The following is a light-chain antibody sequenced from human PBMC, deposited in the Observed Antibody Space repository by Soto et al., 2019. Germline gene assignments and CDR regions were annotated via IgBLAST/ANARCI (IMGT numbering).Light chain of an antibody. CDR1: SSDVGCYNY. CDR3: SSYTSSSTPQV. CDR2: DVS. V-gene: IGLV2-14*01. J-gene: IGLJ1*01. Sequence: QSVLTQPASVSGSPGQSITISCTGTSSDVGCYNYVSWYQQHPGKAPKLMIYDVSNRPSGVSNRFSGSKSGNTASLTISGLQAEDEADYYCSSYTSSSTPQVFGTGTKLTV.